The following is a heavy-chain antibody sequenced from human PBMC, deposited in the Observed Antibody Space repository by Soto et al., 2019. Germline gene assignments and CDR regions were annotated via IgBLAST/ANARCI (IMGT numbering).Heavy chain of an antibody. D-gene: IGHD6-19*01. CDR1: GFTFINAW. V-gene: IGHV3-15*01. CDR3: TTWTYRNGWYPFDC. CDR2: IKSKSDGGAT. Sequence: EVQLVESGGGLVKPGGSLRLSCAASGFTFINAWMSWVRQAPGKGLEWVGRIKSKSDGGATDYAAPMKGRFTISRDDSKNTLYLQMNSLKTEDTAVYYCTTWTYRNGWYPFDCWGQGTLVTVSS. J-gene: IGHJ4*02.